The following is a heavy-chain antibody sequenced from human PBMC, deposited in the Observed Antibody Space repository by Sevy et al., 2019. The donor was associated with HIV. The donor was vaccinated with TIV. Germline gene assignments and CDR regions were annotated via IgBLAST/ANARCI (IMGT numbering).Heavy chain of an antibody. CDR2: IFYSGST. V-gene: IGHV4-31*03. D-gene: IGHD6-19*01. CDR1: GGPISSGAYY. CDR3: ARGAAVAGSFYFDY. Sequence: SETLSLTCTVSGGPISSGAYYWNWFRQHPGKGLEWIGYIFYSGSTYYNPSLKSRLTISIDTSKNQFSLKLSSGSAADTAVYYCARGAAVAGSFYFDYWGQGTLVTVSS. J-gene: IGHJ4*02.